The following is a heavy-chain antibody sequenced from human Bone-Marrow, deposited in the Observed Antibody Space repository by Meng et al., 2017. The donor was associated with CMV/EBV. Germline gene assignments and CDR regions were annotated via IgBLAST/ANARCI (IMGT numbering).Heavy chain of an antibody. CDR2: IKQDGSEK. J-gene: IGHJ4*02. Sequence: GESLKISCAASGFTFRTYWMSWVRQAPGKGLEWVGNIKQDGSEKYYVSSVKVRFTISRDNAKNSLYLQLNSLRADDTAVYYCAREHRLPIPPDLDYWGLGTLVTVSS. CDR3: AREHRLPIPPDLDY. D-gene: IGHD2-2*01. CDR1: GFTFRTYW. V-gene: IGHV3-7*01.